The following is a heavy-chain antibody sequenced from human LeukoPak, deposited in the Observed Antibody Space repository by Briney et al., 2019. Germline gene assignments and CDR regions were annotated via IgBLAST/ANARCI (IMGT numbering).Heavy chain of an antibody. CDR3: ARRYYGSGSWGFDP. CDR2: VKLQGST. V-gene: IGHV4-4*02. D-gene: IGHD3-10*01. CDR1: GGSISNTSW. Sequence: SETLSLTCGVSGGSISNTSWWTWVRQPPGKGLEWIGEVKLQGSTNYNTSLKSRVAISVDKSENNISLKLTSVTAADKAVYYCARRYYGSGSWGFDPWGQGTLVTVSS. J-gene: IGHJ5*02.